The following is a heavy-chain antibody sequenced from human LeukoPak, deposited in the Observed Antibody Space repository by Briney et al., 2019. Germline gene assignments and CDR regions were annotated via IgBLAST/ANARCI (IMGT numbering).Heavy chain of an antibody. CDR1: GFTFSSHG. D-gene: IGHD2-2*01. Sequence: PGGSLRLSCAASGFTFSSHGMHWVRQAPGKGLEWVAFISYEGSIKYYADSVKGRFTISRDNSKNTLYLQMNSLRAEDTAVYYCAKDIVVVPAPVGYFDLWGRGTLVTVSS. J-gene: IGHJ2*01. CDR2: ISYEGSIK. V-gene: IGHV3-30*18. CDR3: AKDIVVVPAPVGYFDL.